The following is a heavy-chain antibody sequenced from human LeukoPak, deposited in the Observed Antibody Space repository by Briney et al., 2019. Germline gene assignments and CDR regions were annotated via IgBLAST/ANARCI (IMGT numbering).Heavy chain of an antibody. CDR3: ASPQKVAGYYYYYGMDV. CDR2: ISAYNGNT. CDR1: GYTFTSYG. Sequence: ASVKVSCKASGYTFTSYGISWVRQAPGQGLEWMGWISAYNGNTNYAQKLQGRVTMTTDTSTSTAYMELRSLRSDDTAVYYCASPQKVAGYYYYYGMDVWGQGTTVTVSS. J-gene: IGHJ6*02. D-gene: IGHD6-19*01. V-gene: IGHV1-18*01.